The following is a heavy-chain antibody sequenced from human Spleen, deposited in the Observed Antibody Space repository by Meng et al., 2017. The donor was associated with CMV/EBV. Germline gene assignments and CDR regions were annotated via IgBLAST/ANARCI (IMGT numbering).Heavy chain of an antibody. V-gene: IGHV3-21*01. Sequence: GGSLRLSCAASGFTLMTYTMDWVRQAPGKGLEWVSSISSTSTYIYYRDSVKGRFTISRDNARDSLYLEMNSLRAEDTAVYYCTKPGNKIDGVDVWGQGTTVTVSS. J-gene: IGHJ6*02. CDR1: GFTLMTYT. CDR2: ISSTSTYI. CDR3: TKPGNKIDGVDV. D-gene: IGHD4-23*01.